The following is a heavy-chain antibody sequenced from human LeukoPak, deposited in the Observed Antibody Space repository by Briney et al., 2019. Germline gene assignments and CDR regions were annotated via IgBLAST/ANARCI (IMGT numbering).Heavy chain of an antibody. V-gene: IGHV3-7*01. Sequence: GVLRLSCAASGFIYSDYWMSWVRQTPGKGLEWVANIKQDGSVQHYVDSVKGRFTISRDNAKNSLYLQMNSLRAEDTAVYYCARDDSYGGYWYFDLWGRGTLVTVSS. CDR2: IKQDGSVQ. CDR1: GFIYSDYW. J-gene: IGHJ2*01. CDR3: ARDDSYGGYWYFDL. D-gene: IGHD5-18*01.